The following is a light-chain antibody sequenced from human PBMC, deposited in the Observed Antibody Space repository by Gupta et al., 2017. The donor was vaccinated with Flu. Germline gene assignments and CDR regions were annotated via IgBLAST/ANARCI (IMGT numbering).Light chain of an antibody. Sequence: GERATLSCRASRSVSTFLAWYQQKPAQAPRLLIYRASNRATGIPARFSGSGSGTDFTLTISSLEAEDFAVYYCQQRDDWPDTFGPGTKLEIK. CDR1: RSVSTF. CDR3: QQRDDWPDT. J-gene: IGKJ2*01. V-gene: IGKV3-11*01. CDR2: RAS.